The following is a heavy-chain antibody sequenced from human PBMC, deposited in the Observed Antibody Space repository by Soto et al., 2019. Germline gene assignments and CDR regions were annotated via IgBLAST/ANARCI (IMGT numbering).Heavy chain of an antibody. CDR2: ISGSGGST. V-gene: IGHV3-23*01. J-gene: IGHJ4*02. Sequence: PGGSLRLSCAASGFTFSSYAMSWVRQAPGKRLEWVSAISGSGGSTYYADSVKGRFTISRDNSKNTLYLQMNSLRAEDTAVYYCAKPRLVVVITTWSYWGQGTLVTVSS. D-gene: IGHD3-22*01. CDR3: AKPRLVVVITTWSY. CDR1: GFTFSSYA.